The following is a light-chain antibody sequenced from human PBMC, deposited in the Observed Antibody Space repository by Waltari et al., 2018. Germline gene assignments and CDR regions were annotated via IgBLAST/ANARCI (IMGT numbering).Light chain of an antibody. CDR2: RVA. Sequence: DVVMTQSPLSLPVTLGQPVSISCRSSQSLVHRDGSTYLNWFHQRPGQSPRRLIYRVANRDSGVPDRFSGSGSGSDCTLIISRVEAEDVGVYFCMQGTHWPPSFGGGTKVEIK. CDR3: MQGTHWPPS. V-gene: IGKV2-30*02. J-gene: IGKJ4*01. CDR1: QSLVHRDGSTY.